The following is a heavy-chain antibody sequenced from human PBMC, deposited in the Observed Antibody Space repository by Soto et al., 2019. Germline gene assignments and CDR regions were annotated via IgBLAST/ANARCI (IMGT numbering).Heavy chain of an antibody. CDR3: ATDTARAYYYYGMDG. CDR2: IYPGDSDA. D-gene: IGHD5-18*01. CDR1: GYSFTSYW. V-gene: IGHV5-51*01. J-gene: IGHJ6*02. Sequence: GESLKISFKGSGYSFTSYWIGWVRQMPGKGLEWMGIIYPGDSDASYSPSFEGQVTISVDKSTSTAYLQWSSLKASDTAMYSCATDTARAYYYYGMDGWGQGTTVTVAS.